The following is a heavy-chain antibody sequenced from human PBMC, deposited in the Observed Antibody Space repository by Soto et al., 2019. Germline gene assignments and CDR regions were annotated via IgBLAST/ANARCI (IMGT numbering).Heavy chain of an antibody. Sequence: EVQLLESGGGLVQPGGSLRLSCAASGFTFTSYAMSWVRQAPGKGLEWVSAISGSGGSTYYADSVKGRFTISRDNSKNTLYLQMNSLRAEDTAVYYCAKDPGGWPYYFDYWGQGTLVTVSS. D-gene: IGHD6-19*01. J-gene: IGHJ4*02. V-gene: IGHV3-23*01. CDR3: AKDPGGWPYYFDY. CDR2: ISGSGGST. CDR1: GFTFTSYA.